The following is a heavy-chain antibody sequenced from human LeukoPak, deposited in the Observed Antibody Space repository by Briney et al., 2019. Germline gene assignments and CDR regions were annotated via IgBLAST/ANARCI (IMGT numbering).Heavy chain of an antibody. D-gene: IGHD2-2*01. Sequence: GSLRLSCAASGLTFSSYNMNWVRQAPGKGLEWVSSISTSSSYIYYADSVKGRFTISRDNSKNTLYLQMNSLRAEDTAVYYCARVMGRYCSSTSCYVDYWGQGTLVTVSS. J-gene: IGHJ4*02. V-gene: IGHV3-21*01. CDR2: ISTSSSYI. CDR3: ARVMGRYCSSTSCYVDY. CDR1: GLTFSSYN.